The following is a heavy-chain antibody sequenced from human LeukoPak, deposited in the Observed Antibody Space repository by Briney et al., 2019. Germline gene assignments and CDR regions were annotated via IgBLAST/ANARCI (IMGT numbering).Heavy chain of an antibody. V-gene: IGHV1-18*01. D-gene: IGHD3-22*01. CDR3: ARGPRFAIRLIVVVTKGHFDY. CDR2: ISPYNGHT. J-gene: IGHJ4*02. Sequence: ASVKVSCKASGYIFITYGISWVRQAPGQGLEWMGWISPYNGHTNYTQKLQGRVTMTTDTSTTTAYMELRSLRSDDTAVYYCARGPRFAIRLIVVVTKGHFDYWGQGTLVTVSS. CDR1: GYIFITYG.